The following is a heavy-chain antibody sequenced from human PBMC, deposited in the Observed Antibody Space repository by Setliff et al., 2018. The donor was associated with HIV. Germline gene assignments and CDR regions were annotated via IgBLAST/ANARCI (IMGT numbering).Heavy chain of an antibody. CDR1: GGSFSGYY. CDR2: VTHSGRT. CDR3: ARGQQIVNWFDP. Sequence: PSETLSLTCAVYGGSFSGYYWSWIRQPPGKGLEWIGEVTHSGRTNYNPSLESRVTTSVDTSKKQFSLRLTSVTAADTAVYYCARGQQIVNWFDPWGQGTLVTVSS. J-gene: IGHJ5*02. V-gene: IGHV4-34*01. D-gene: IGHD3-22*01.